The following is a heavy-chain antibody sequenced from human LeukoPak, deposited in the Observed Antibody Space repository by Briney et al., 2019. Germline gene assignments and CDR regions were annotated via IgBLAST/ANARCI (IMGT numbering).Heavy chain of an antibody. J-gene: IGHJ4*02. CDR3: ARDERYDSSGYPFDY. CDR1: GYTFTGYF. Sequence: ASVKISCKASGYTFTGYFIHWVRQAPGQGLEWMGWINPNSGGTNYAQKFQGRVTMTRDTSISTAYMELSRLRSDDTAVYYCARDERYDSSGYPFDYWGQGTLVTVSS. CDR2: INPNSGGT. V-gene: IGHV1-2*02. D-gene: IGHD3-22*01.